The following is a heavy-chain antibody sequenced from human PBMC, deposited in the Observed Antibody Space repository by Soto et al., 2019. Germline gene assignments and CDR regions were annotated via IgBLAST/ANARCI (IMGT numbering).Heavy chain of an antibody. J-gene: IGHJ6*02. CDR1: GFTFSSYS. D-gene: IGHD4-17*01. V-gene: IGHV3-48*01. CDR3: ARGASTVTTYYYYYYGMDV. Sequence: GGSLRLSWAASGFTFSSYSMNWVRQAPGKGLEWVSYISSSSSTIYYADSVKGRFTISRDNAKNSLYLQMNSPRAEDTAVYYCARGASTVTTYYYYYYGMDVWGQGTTVTVSS. CDR2: ISSSSSTI.